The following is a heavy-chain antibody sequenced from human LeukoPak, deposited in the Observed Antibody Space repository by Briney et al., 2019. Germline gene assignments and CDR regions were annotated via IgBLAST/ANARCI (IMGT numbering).Heavy chain of an antibody. J-gene: IGHJ6*02. CDR1: GYNFTTCW. CDR3: AAASRLAGSSTYYYYGMDV. D-gene: IGHD2-15*01. CDR2: IYPGDSDT. Sequence: GESLKISCKASGYNFTTCWIGWVRQMPGTGLEWMGIIYPGDSDTRYSPSFQGQVTISADKSISTAYLQWSSLKASDTAIYYCAAASRLAGSSTYYYYGMDVWGQGTTATVS. V-gene: IGHV5-51*01.